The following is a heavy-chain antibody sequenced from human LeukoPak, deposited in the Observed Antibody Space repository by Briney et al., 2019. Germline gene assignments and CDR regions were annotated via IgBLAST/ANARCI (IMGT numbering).Heavy chain of an antibody. V-gene: IGHV4-61*02. D-gene: IGHD3-10*01. CDR1: GDSINSGNYY. J-gene: IGHJ5*02. CDR2: FYSSGST. CDR3: AREDYYSGSTLSDFWFNP. Sequence: PSETLSLTCTVSGDSINSGNYYWSWIRQPAGKGLERIGRFYSSGSTNYSPSLKSRVTISLDTSKNQLSLRLTSVTAADTAVYYCAREDYYSGSTLSDFWFNPWGQGTLVTVSS.